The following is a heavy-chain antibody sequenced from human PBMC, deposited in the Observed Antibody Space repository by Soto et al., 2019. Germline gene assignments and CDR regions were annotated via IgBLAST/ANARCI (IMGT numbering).Heavy chain of an antibody. Sequence: PVGSLRLACAASGFTLSSYAMSWVRQAPGKGLEWVSTISGSGGNAYYADSVKGRFSISRDNSKNTLRLQMNSLRADDTAVYYCAKDGASGSYPPYYYFGMDVWGQGTTVTVSS. CDR2: ISGSGGNA. J-gene: IGHJ6*02. V-gene: IGHV3-23*01. CDR1: GFTLSSYA. D-gene: IGHD1-26*01. CDR3: AKDGASGSYPPYYYFGMDV.